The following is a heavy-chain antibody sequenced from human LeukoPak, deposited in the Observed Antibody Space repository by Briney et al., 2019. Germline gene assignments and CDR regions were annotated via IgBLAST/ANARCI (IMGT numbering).Heavy chain of an antibody. CDR1: TFTFSNYW. V-gene: IGHV3-53*01. CDR3: AKDDRIQTRRYSYNY. J-gene: IGHJ4*02. Sequence: PGGSLRLSCAASTFTFSNYWMHWVRQAPGKGLVWVSFIYSGGNTYYADSVKGRFTISRDNSKNTLYLQMNSLRAEDTAVYYCAKDDRIQTRRYSYNYWGQGTLVTVSS. CDR2: IYSGGNT. D-gene: IGHD5-18*01.